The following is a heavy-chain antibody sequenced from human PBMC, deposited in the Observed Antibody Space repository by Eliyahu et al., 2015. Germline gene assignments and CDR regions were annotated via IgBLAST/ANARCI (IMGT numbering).Heavy chain of an antibody. D-gene: IGHD6-19*01. CDR1: GFXFRGYS. CDR3: ARDRVAGLGRGFDY. CDR2: ISSGSSYI. Sequence: EVQLVESGGGLVKPGGSLRLSCAASGFXFRGYSMNWVRQAPGKGLEWVSYISSGSSYIFYADSVKDRFTISRDNAKSSLYLQMNSLRAEDTAVYYCARDRVAGLGRGFDYWGQGTLVTVSS. J-gene: IGHJ4*02. V-gene: IGHV3-21*01.